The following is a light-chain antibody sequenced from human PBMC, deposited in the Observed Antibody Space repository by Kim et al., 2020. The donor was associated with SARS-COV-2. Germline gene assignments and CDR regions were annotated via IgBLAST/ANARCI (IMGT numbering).Light chain of an antibody. Sequence: EIVLTQSPGTLSLSPGERATLSCRASQSISSSYLAWYQQKPGQAPRLLIYGASSRATGIPDRFSGSGSGTDFTLTISRLEPEDFAVYYCQQYGSSPITFGGGTKVYI. CDR1: QSISSSY. CDR3: QQYGSSPIT. J-gene: IGKJ4*01. V-gene: IGKV3-20*01. CDR2: GAS.